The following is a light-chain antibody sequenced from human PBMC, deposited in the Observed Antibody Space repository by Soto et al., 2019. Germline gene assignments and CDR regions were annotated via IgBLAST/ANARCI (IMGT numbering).Light chain of an antibody. Sequence: ITQSPSSLSASVGDRVTISCRASQSLSRDLAWHQQKPGQAPRLLIYGASTRETGIPAMFSGSGSGTEFTRTISSLQSEDFAVYYCQQYANWTITFGQGTRLEIK. CDR2: GAS. V-gene: IGKV3-15*01. J-gene: IGKJ5*01. CDR3: QQYANWTIT. CDR1: QSLSRD.